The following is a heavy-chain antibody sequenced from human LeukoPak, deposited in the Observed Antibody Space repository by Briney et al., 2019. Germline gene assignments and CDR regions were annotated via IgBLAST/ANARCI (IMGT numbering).Heavy chain of an antibody. CDR1: GYSISSGYY. J-gene: IGHJ4*02. CDR3: ARVGYQLLFYYFDY. V-gene: IGHV4-38-2*02. D-gene: IGHD2-2*01. Sequence: SETLSLTCTVSGYSISSGYYWGWIRQPPGKGLEWIGSIYHSGSTYYNPSLKSRVTISVDTSKNQFSLKLSSVTAADTAVYYCARVGYQLLFYYFDYWGQGTLVTVSS. CDR2: IYHSGST.